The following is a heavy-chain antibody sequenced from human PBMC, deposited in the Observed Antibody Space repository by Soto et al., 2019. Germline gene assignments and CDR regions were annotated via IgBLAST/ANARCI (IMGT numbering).Heavy chain of an antibody. CDR2: INQSGST. Sequence: KTSETLSLTCGVYGGAFSGYHWSWIRQAPGKGLEWIGEINQSGSTNYGPSLKSRVTMSVDTSKKQFSLKLSSVTAADTALYYCATRDSYYGMDFWGQGTTVTVSS. J-gene: IGHJ6*02. V-gene: IGHV4-34*01. CDR1: GGAFSGYH. CDR3: ATRDSYYGMDF.